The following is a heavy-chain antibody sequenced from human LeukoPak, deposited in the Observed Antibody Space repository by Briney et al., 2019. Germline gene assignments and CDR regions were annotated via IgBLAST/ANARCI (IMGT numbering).Heavy chain of an antibody. CDR2: IDSSSSST. J-gene: IGHJ5*02. V-gene: IGHV3-48*04. CDR1: GFTFSDYT. Sequence: GGSLRLSCVASGFTFSDYTMTWVRQAPGKGLEWISYIDSSSSSTYYADSVKGRFTISRDNAKNSLYLQMSSLRAEDTALYYCARGPPLFDPWGQGTLVTVSS. CDR3: ARGPPLFDP.